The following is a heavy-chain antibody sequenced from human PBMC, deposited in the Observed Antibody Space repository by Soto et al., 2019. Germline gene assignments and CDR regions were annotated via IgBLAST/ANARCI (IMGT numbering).Heavy chain of an antibody. D-gene: IGHD2-21*02. Sequence: VQLVASGGDLVQPGGSLRLSCAASGFTFSNYWMHWVRQGPGKGLVWVSRVNSDQSITTYADSVKGRFTISRDNAKNTLYVQMSSLRFEDTALYYCVCFECGRTAVVTPMEASGYWGQGTLVTVSS. CDR3: VCFECGRTAVVTPMEASGY. CDR2: VNSDQSIT. J-gene: IGHJ4*02. V-gene: IGHV3-74*03. CDR1: GFTFSNYW.